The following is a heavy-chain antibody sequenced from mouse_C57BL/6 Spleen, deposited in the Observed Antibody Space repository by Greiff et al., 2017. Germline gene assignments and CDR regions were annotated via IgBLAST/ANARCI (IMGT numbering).Heavy chain of an antibody. D-gene: IGHD3-1*01. V-gene: IGHV1-69*01. CDR3: ARKGTAQATWGFAY. J-gene: IGHJ3*01. Sequence: VQLQQPGAELVMPGASVKLSCKASGYTFTSYWMHWVKQRPGQGLEWIGEIDPSDSYTNYNQTFKGKSTLTVDKSSSTAYMQLSSLTSEDSAVYYGARKGTAQATWGFAYWGQGTLVTVSA. CDR1: GYTFTSYW. CDR2: IDPSDSYT.